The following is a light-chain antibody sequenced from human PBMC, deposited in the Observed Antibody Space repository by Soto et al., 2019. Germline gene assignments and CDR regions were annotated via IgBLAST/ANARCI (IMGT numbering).Light chain of an antibody. CDR1: SSDVGQYNR. CDR3: SSYTAFSTWV. V-gene: IGLV2-18*02. CDR2: EVS. Sequence: QSVLTQPPSVSGSPGQSVTISCTGSSSDVGQYNRVSWYQQPPGTAPKLMIYEVSNRPSGVPDRFSGSKSGNTASLTISGLQAEDEADYYCSSYTAFSTWVFGGGTKLTVL. J-gene: IGLJ3*02.